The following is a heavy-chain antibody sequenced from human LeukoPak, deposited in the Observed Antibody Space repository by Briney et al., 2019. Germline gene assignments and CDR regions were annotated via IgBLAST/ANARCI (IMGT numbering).Heavy chain of an antibody. J-gene: IGHJ4*02. CDR2: INHAGSA. V-gene: IGHV4-34*01. CDR3: ARGYCSRTNCHRRLDY. D-gene: IGHD2-2*01. Sequence: SSETLSLTCAVYGGSFSGYYWSWIRQPPGKGLEWIGEINHAGSADYNPSLKSRVTISVDSSKNQFSLKLSSVTAADTAVYYCARGYCSRTNCHRRLDYWGQGSLVTVSS. CDR1: GGSFSGYY.